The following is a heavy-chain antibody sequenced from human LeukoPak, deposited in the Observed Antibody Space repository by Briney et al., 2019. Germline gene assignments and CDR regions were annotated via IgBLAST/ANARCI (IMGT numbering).Heavy chain of an antibody. CDR2: INPKSSNT. J-gene: IGHJ4*02. V-gene: IGHV1-2*02. D-gene: IGHD2-15*01. CDR1: GYAFTDYY. CDR3: AKVSQFGCGSGSCYSAFDH. Sequence: RASVKVSCKASGYAFTDYYVHWVRQAPGQRLELMGWINPKSSNTYYTEDFQGRVTVTRDSSISTIFMEMSDLTYDDTAIYYCAKVSQFGCGSGSCYSAFDHWGQGTLVTVSS.